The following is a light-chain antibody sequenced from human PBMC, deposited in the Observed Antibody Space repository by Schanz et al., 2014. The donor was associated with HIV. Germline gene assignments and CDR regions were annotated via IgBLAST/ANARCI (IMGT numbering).Light chain of an antibody. CDR2: EVS. V-gene: IGLV2-14*01. CDR1: SSDIGAYNY. Sequence: QSVLTQPASVSGSPGQSITISCTGTSSDIGAYNYVSWYQQYPGKAPKLMIYEVSKRPSGVSSRFSGSKSGNTASLTISGLQAEDEADYYCCSYTTTSTYVFGAGTKLTVL. J-gene: IGLJ1*01. CDR3: CSYTTTSTYV.